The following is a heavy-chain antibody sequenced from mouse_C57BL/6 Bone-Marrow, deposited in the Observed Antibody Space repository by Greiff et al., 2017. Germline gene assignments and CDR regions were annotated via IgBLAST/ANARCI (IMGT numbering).Heavy chain of an antibody. CDR1: GYTFTSYW. CDR3: AREALWLRRRDYAMDY. D-gene: IGHD2-2*01. J-gene: IGHJ4*01. V-gene: IGHV1-64*01. Sequence: QVQLQQPGAELVKPGASVKLSCKASGYTFTSYWMHWVKQRPGQGLEWIGMIHPNSGRTNYNEKFKSKATLTVDKSSSTAYMQLSSLTSEDSAVYYCAREALWLRRRDYAMDYWGQGTSVTVSS. CDR2: IHPNSGRT.